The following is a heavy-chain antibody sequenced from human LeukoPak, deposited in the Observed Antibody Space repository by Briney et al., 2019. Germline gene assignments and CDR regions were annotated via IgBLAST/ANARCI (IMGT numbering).Heavy chain of an antibody. CDR2: INPNSGGT. CDR3: ATLGPSYGSGIYWFDP. D-gene: IGHD3-10*01. CDR1: GYTFTGYY. V-gene: IGHV1-2*02. Sequence: GASVKVSCKASGYTFTGYYMHWVRQAPGQGLEWMGWINPNSGGTNYAQKFQGRVTMTEDTSTDTAYMELSSLRSEDTAVYYCATLGPSYGSGIYWFDPWGQGTLVTVSS. J-gene: IGHJ5*02.